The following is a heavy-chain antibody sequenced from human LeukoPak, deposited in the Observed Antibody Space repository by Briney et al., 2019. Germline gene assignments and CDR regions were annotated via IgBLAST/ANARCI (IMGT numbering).Heavy chain of an antibody. CDR1: GGSISSYY. V-gene: IGHV4-59*08. CDR2: IYYGGST. D-gene: IGHD2/OR15-2a*01. J-gene: IGHJ4*02. Sequence: PSETLSLTCTDSGGSISSYYWSWIRQPPGRGLEWIGYIYYGGSTNYNPSLKSRVTISVDTSKNQISLKLSSVTAADTAVYYCARRRKTLVLDYWGQGTLVTVSS. CDR3: ARRRKTLVLDY.